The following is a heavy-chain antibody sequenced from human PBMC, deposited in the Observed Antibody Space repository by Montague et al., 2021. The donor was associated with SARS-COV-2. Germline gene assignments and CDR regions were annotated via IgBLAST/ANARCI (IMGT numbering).Heavy chain of an antibody. V-gene: IGHV4-59*01. J-gene: IGHJ5*02. CDR1: GGSISSYY. Sequence: SETLSLTCIVSGGSISSYYWSWIRQPPGKGLEWIGYIYYSGSTNXNPSRKSRVTISVDTSKNQFSLKLSSVTAADTAVYYCARGGGGRDGFNPWGQGTLVTDSS. CDR2: IYYSGST. CDR3: ARGGGGRDGFNP. D-gene: IGHD5-24*01.